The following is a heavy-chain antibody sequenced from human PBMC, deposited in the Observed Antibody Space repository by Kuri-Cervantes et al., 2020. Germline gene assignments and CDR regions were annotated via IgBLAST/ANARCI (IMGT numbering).Heavy chain of an antibody. J-gene: IGHJ4*02. CDR3: ARTQPNRQLFDY. V-gene: IGHV4-34*01. CDR1: GGSFSGYY. D-gene: IGHD1-1*01. Sequence: SETLSLTCAVYGGSFSGYYWSWIRQPPGKGLEWIGEINHSGSTNYNPSLKSRVTISADTPKNQFSLKLNSVTAADTAVYYCARTQPNRQLFDYWGQGTLVTVSS. CDR2: INHSGST.